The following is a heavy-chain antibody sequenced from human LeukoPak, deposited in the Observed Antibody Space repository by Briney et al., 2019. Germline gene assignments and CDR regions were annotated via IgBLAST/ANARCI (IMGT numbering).Heavy chain of an antibody. CDR3: ARDAPGNTALDY. CDR1: GFTLISYW. D-gene: IGHD5-18*01. Sequence: PGGSLRLSCAASGFTLISYWMHWVRQAPWKGLVWVSRINEYGSSTDFADSVKGRFTISRDNAKNTLYLQMNSLRAEDTAVYYCARDAPGNTALDYWGQGTLVTVSS. CDR2: INEYGSST. J-gene: IGHJ4*02. V-gene: IGHV3-74*01.